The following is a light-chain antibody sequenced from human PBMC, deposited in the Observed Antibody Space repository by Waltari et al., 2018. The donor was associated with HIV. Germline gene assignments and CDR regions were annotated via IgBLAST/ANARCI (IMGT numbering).Light chain of an antibody. CDR2: DVT. V-gene: IGLV2-14*01. Sequence: QSALPQPASVSGSPGQSSTITCTGTSSDVVSYKSVSCYQQHPDKAPKLIIYDVTNRPSGVSNRFSGSKSGNTASLTISGLQADDEADYFCNSYVAADTRIFGPGTKVTVL. CDR1: SSDVVSYKS. J-gene: IGLJ1*01. CDR3: NSYVAADTRI.